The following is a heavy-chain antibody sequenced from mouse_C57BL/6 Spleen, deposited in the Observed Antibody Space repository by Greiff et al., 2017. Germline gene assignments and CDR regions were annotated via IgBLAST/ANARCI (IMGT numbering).Heavy chain of an antibody. D-gene: IGHD5-1-1*01. CDR1: GFTFSSYG. CDR3: SRQYHVAMDY. Sequence: EVQLVESGGDLVKPGGSLKLSCAASGFTFSSYGMSWVRQTPDKRLEWVATISSGGSYTYYPDSVKGRFTISRDNAKNTLYLQMSSLKSEDTAMYYGSRQYHVAMDYWGQGATVTV. CDR2: ISSGGSYT. J-gene: IGHJ4*01. V-gene: IGHV5-6*01.